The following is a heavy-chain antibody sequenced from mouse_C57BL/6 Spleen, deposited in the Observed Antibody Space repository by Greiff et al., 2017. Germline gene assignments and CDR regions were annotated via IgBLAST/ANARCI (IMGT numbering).Heavy chain of an antibody. CDR1: GYAFSSYW. Sequence: QVQLKQSGAELVKPGASVKISCKAFGYAFSSYWMNWVKQRPGKGLEWIGQIYPGDGDTNYNGKSKGKATLTADKSSSTASKQLSSLTSEDSAVYFCARSPFYYDYDVYYYFDYWGQGTTLTVSS. V-gene: IGHV1-80*01. CDR2: IYPGDGDT. J-gene: IGHJ2*01. D-gene: IGHD2-4*01. CDR3: ARSPFYYDYDVYYYFDY.